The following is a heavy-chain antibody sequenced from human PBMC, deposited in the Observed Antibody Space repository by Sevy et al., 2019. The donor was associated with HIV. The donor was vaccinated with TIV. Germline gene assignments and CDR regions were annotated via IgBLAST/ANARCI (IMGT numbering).Heavy chain of an antibody. CDR3: ARGVGSDDFWSDPSSYYYYGMDV. V-gene: IGHV1-69*04. D-gene: IGHD3-3*01. CDR2: IIPILGIA. CDR1: GGTFSSYA. J-gene: IGHJ6*02. Sequence: ASVKVSCKASGGTFSSYAISWVRQAPGQGLEWMGRIIPILGIANYAQKFQGRVTITADKSTSTAYMELSSLRSEDTAVYYCARGVGSDDFWSDPSSYYYYGMDVWGQGTTVTVSS.